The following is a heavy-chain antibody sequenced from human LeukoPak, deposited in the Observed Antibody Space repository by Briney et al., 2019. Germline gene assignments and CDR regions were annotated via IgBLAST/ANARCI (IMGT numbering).Heavy chain of an antibody. V-gene: IGHV1-18*01. CDR2: ISAYNGNT. D-gene: IGHD1-26*01. Sequence: GASVKVSCKASGYTFTSYGISWVRQAPGQGLEWKGWISAYNGNTKYAQKFQGRVTMTTDTSTSTAYMELRSLRSDDTAVYYCASVVGATILDYWGQGTLVTVSS. CDR1: GYTFTSYG. J-gene: IGHJ4*02. CDR3: ASVVGATILDY.